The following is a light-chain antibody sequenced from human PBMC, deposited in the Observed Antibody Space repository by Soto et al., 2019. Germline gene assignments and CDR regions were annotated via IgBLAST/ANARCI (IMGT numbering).Light chain of an antibody. J-gene: IGKJ4*01. V-gene: IGKV3-20*01. CDR1: QSVSSSY. Sequence: EIVLTQSPGTLSLSPGERATLSCRASQSVSSSYLAWYQQKSGQSPRLLIYGASSRVAGIPDRFSGSGSGTDFTLTISRLEPEDFAVYYCQQYGSSTLTFGGGTKVEIK. CDR2: GAS. CDR3: QQYGSSTLT.